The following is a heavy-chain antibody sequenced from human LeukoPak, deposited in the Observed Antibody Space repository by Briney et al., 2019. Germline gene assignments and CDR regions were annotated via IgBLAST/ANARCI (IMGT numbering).Heavy chain of an antibody. CDR2: TYYRSQWHN. CDR3: AGGYAFDV. Sequence: SQTLSLTCAISGDSVSNNNYAWNWIRQSPSRGLEWLGRTYYRSQWHNDYARAVMGRISVDPDTSKNLFSLHLSSVTPDDTAVYYCAGGYAFDVWGQGTMVTVSS. V-gene: IGHV6-1*01. CDR1: GDSVSNNNYA. J-gene: IGHJ3*01.